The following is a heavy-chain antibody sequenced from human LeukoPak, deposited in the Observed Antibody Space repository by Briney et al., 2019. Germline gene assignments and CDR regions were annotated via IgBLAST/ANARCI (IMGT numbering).Heavy chain of an antibody. CDR2: IYYSGST. CDR1: GGSISSYY. D-gene: IGHD6-19*01. Sequence: PSETLSLTCTVSGGSISSYYWSWIRQPPGKGLEWIGYIYYSGSTNYNPSLKSRVTISVDTSKNQFSLKLSSVTAADTAVYYCARTDSSGWYPSDYWGQGTLVTVSS. V-gene: IGHV4-59*01. CDR3: ARTDSSGWYPSDY. J-gene: IGHJ4*02.